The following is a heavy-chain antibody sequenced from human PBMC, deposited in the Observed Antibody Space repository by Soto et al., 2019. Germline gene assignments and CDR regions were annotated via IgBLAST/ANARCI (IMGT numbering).Heavy chain of an antibody. J-gene: IGHJ5*02. D-gene: IGHD2-2*01. Sequence: PGGSLRLSCAASGFTFSSYGMHWVRQAPGKGLEWVAVIWYDGSNKYYADSVKGRFTISRDNSKNTLYLQMNSLRAEDTAVYYCARDRFVVVPAAPINWFDPWGQGTLVTVSS. CDR1: GFTFSSYG. CDR3: ARDRFVVVPAAPINWFDP. CDR2: IWYDGSNK. V-gene: IGHV3-33*01.